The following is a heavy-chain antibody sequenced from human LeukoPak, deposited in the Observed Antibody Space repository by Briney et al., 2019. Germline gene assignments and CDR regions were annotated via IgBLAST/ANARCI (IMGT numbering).Heavy chain of an antibody. CDR3: AKDMGAAYYYYYGMDV. J-gene: IGHJ6*02. CDR2: ISWNSGSI. D-gene: IGHD1-26*01. Sequence: GGSLRLSCAASGFTFEDYAMHWVRQAPGKGLEWVSGISWNSGSIGYADSVKGRFTISRDNAKNSLYLQMNSLRAEDTALYYCAKDMGAAYYYYYGMDVWGQGTTVTVSS. V-gene: IGHV3-9*01. CDR1: GFTFEDYA.